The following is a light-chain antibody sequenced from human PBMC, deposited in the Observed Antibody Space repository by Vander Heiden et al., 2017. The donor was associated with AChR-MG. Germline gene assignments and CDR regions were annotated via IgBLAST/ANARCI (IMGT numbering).Light chain of an antibody. Sequence: DLQMTQSPSSLSASVGDRVTITCRASETISRHLNWYQQKPGKAPKLLIYAASRLQSGVPSRFSRSGSGTDFTLTISRLQPEDFATYYWQANYNKMLFGGGTKVEIK. J-gene: IGKJ4*01. CDR2: AAS. V-gene: IGKV1-39*01. CDR3: QANYNKML. CDR1: ETISRH.